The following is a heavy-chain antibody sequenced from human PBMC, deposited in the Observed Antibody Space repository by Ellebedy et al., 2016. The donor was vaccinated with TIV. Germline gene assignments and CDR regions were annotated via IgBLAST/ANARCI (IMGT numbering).Heavy chain of an antibody. J-gene: IGHJ6*02. Sequence: GGSLRLXXAASGFTFSSYAMHWVRQAPGKGLEWVAVISYDGSNKYYADSVKGRFTISRDNSKNTLYLQMNSLRAEDTAVYYCARDRGYYDSSGYYPYYYGMDVWGQGTTVTVSS. CDR2: ISYDGSNK. CDR1: GFTFSSYA. D-gene: IGHD3-22*01. V-gene: IGHV3-30-3*01. CDR3: ARDRGYYDSSGYYPYYYGMDV.